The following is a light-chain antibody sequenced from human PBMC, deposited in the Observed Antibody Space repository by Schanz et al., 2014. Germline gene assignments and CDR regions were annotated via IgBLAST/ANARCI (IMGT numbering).Light chain of an antibody. CDR2: AAS. CDR1: QSVSSSY. CDR3: QKCNSAPWT. V-gene: IGKV1-27*01. J-gene: IGKJ1*01. Sequence: TQSPGTLSLSPGERATLSCRASQSVSSSYLAWYQQKPGKVPKLLIYAASTLQSGVPSRFSGSGSGTDFTLTISSLQPEDVATYYCQKCNSAPWTFGQGTKVEIK.